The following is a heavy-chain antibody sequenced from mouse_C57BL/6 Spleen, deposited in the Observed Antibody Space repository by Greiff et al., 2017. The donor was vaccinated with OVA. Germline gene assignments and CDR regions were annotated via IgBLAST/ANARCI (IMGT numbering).Heavy chain of an antibody. D-gene: IGHD2-4*01. J-gene: IGHJ4*01. CDR2: IYPGNSDT. CDR1: GYTFTSYW. V-gene: IGHV1-5*01. CDR3: TRSDYDGDYYAMDY. Sequence: EVKLVESGTVLARPGASVKMSCKTSGYTFTSYWMHWVKQRPGQGLEWIGAIYPGNSDTSYNQKFKGKAKLTAVTSASTAYMELSSLTNEDSAVYYCTRSDYDGDYYAMDYWGQGTSVTVSS.